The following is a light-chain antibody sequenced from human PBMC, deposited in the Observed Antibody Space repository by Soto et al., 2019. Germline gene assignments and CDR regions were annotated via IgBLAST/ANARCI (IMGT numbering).Light chain of an antibody. J-gene: IGKJ1*01. CDR1: QGISSNY. Sequence: EIVLTQSPGTPSLSPGERATLSCRASQGISSNYLAWYQQKTGQAPRLLIYGASSRAIDIPDRFSGSGSGTDFTLTISRLEPEDFAVYYCQLYGSSPPWTFGQGTKVEIK. CDR2: GAS. V-gene: IGKV3-20*01. CDR3: QLYGSSPPWT.